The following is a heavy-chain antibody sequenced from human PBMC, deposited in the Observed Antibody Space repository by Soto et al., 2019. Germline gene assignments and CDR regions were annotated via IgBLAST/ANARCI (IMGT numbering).Heavy chain of an antibody. CDR3: ARGEAIGDDP. V-gene: IGHV3-7*01. J-gene: IGHJ5*02. CDR2: IKQDGSEK. CDR1: GLTFSSYR. D-gene: IGHD3-10*01. Sequence: EVQLVESGGGLAQPGGSLRLSCAASGLTFSSYRMTWVRQAPGKGLEWVANIKQDGSEKYYVDSVKGRFTISRDNAKNSLYLQMNNLRVEDTAVYYCARGEAIGDDPWGHGTLVTVSS.